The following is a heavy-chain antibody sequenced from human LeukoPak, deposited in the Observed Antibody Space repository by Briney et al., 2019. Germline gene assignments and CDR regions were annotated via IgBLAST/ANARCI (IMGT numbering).Heavy chain of an antibody. CDR2: INLNSGGT. J-gene: IGHJ4*02. D-gene: IGHD5-12*01. Sequence: ASVKVSCKASGYTFTGYYLHWVRQAPGQGLEWMGWINLNSGGTNYAQKFQGRVTMTRDTSISAAYIDLRSLRSEDTAVYYCARGWDSGYDYFDYWGQGTLVTVSS. CDR1: GYTFTGYY. V-gene: IGHV1-2*02. CDR3: ARGWDSGYDYFDY.